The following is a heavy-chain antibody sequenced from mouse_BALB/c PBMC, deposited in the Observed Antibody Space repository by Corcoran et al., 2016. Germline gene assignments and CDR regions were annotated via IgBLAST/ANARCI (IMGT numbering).Heavy chain of an antibody. D-gene: IGHD1-2*01. CDR2: ISCYNGAT. Sequence: LVKTGASVKISCKASGSSFTGYYMHWVKQSQGKSLEWIGYISCYNGATSYNQKFKGKATFTVDTSSSTAYMQFNSLTSEDSAVYYCARGEGITTATDYWGQGTTLTVSS. CDR1: GSSFTGYY. CDR3: ARGEGITTATDY. V-gene: IGHV1S34*01. J-gene: IGHJ2*01.